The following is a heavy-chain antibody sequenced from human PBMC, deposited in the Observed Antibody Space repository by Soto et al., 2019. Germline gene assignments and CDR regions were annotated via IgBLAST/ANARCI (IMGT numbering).Heavy chain of an antibody. D-gene: IGHD3-9*01. CDR3: ARQRTVYFARPGDWLDP. J-gene: IGHJ5*02. CDR1: GASISSADYF. CDR2: IYYSGNI. Sequence: QVQLQESGPGLVKPSQTLSLTCTVSGASISSADYFWSWMRQPPGQGLEWIGYIYYSGNIFYNPSLESRVTIAVDASKNQFFLKLTSVTAADTAVYYCARQRTVYFARPGDWLDPWGQGPLVTVSS. V-gene: IGHV4-30-4*01.